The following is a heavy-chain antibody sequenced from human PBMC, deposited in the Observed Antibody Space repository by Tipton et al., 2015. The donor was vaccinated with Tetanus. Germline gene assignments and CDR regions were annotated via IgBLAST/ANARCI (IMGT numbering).Heavy chain of an antibody. V-gene: IGHV3-33*08. CDR2: IWYDGSNK. J-gene: IGHJ4*02. Sequence: SLRLSCAASGFTFSSYGMHWVRQAPGKGLEWVAVIWYDGSNKYYADSVKGRFTISRDNSKNTLYLQMNSLRAEDTAVYYCARWGGDDSSGYSDYWGQGTLVTVSS. CDR1: GFTFSSYG. D-gene: IGHD3-22*01. CDR3: ARWGGDDSSGYSDY.